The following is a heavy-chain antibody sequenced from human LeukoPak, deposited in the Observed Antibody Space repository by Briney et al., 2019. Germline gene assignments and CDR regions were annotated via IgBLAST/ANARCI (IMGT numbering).Heavy chain of an antibody. J-gene: IGHJ4*02. CDR3: ESTSSDYFDN. CDR1: GYTFSGYY. V-gene: IGHV1-2*02. Sequence: ASVKVSCKPSGYTFSGYYMQWSRQAPGQGLEWMGWINPKSGGTNYAQKFQGRVTMTRDTSISTAYMELSRLTSDDTAVFYCESTSSDYFDNWGQGTLVTVSS. D-gene: IGHD6-13*01. CDR2: INPKSGGT.